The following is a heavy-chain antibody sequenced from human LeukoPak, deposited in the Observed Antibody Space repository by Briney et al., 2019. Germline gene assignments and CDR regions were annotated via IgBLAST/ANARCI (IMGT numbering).Heavy chain of an antibody. J-gene: IGHJ4*02. CDR2: IKSKTDGGTT. D-gene: IGHD3-3*01. Sequence: PGGSLRLSCAASGFTFSNAWMSWVRQAPGKGLEWVGRIKSKTDGGTTDNAAPVKGRFTISRDDSKNTLYLQMNSLKTEDTAVYYCTTGWNFWSGYFGYWGQGTLVTVSS. V-gene: IGHV3-15*01. CDR3: TTGWNFWSGYFGY. CDR1: GFTFSNAW.